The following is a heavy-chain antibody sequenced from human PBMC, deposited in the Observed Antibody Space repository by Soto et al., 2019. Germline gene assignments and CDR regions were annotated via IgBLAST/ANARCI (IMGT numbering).Heavy chain of an antibody. V-gene: IGHV1-24*01. Sequence: ASVKVSCKVSGYTLTELSMHWVRQAPGKGLEWMGGFDPEDGETIYAQKFQGRVTMTEDTSTGTAYMELSSLRSEDTAVYYCATEAEGSGWPHDAFDIWGQGTMVTVSS. J-gene: IGHJ3*02. CDR2: FDPEDGET. CDR3: ATEAEGSGWPHDAFDI. CDR1: GYTLTELS. D-gene: IGHD6-19*01.